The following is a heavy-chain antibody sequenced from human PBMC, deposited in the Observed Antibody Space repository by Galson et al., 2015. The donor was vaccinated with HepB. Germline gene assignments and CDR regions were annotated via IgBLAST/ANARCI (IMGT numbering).Heavy chain of an antibody. CDR2: ISSSSSTI. Sequence: SLRLSCAASKFTFRTYSMNWVRQAPGKGLEWLSYISSSSSTIYYADSVKGRFTISRDDAKNSLYLQMNSLRDEDTAVYYCARGTASDDYVWGSYRPYFDYWGQGTLVTVSS. D-gene: IGHD3-16*02. J-gene: IGHJ4*02. V-gene: IGHV3-48*02. CDR3: ARGTASDDYVWGSYRPYFDY. CDR1: KFTFRTYS.